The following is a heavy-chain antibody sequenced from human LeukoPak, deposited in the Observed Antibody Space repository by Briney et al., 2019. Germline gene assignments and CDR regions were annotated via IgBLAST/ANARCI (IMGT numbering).Heavy chain of an antibody. CDR3: AKSGYNRFDY. CDR2: ISGSGGST. CDR1: GFTFSSYG. J-gene: IGHJ4*02. Sequence: GGSLRLSCAASGFTFSSYGMSWVRQAPGKGLKWVSVISGSGGSTYYADSVKGRFTISRDNSKNTLYLQMNSLRAEDTAVYYCAKSGYNRFDYWGQGTLVTVSS. D-gene: IGHD5-24*01. V-gene: IGHV3-23*01.